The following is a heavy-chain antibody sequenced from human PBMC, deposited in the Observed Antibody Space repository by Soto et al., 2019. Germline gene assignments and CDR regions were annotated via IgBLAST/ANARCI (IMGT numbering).Heavy chain of an antibody. D-gene: IGHD3-3*01. CDR2: INHSGST. V-gene: IGHV4-34*01. CDR3: ARYHYYDFWIGSRHYMDA. J-gene: IGHJ6*03. CDR1: GGSLSGYF. Sequence: QVHLEQWGAGLLKPSETLSLTCAVYGGSLSGYFWSWVRQPPGKGLEWIGEINHSGSTNYNPSLKSRVTISADTSKPQFSLRLSSVTAADSGIYFCARYHYYDFWIGSRHYMDAWGKGTTVTVSS.